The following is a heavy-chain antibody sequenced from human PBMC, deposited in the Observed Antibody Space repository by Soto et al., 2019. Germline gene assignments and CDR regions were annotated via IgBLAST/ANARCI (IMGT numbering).Heavy chain of an antibody. V-gene: IGHV3-74*01. D-gene: IGHD5-12*01. CDR2: INSDGSST. CDR1: GFTFSSYW. J-gene: IGHJ6*02. Sequence: EVQLVESGGGLVQPGGSLRLSCAASGFTFSSYWMHWVRQAPGKGLVWVSRINSDGSSTSYADSVKGRFTISRDNAKNTLYLQMNSLRAEDTAVYYCAREYVDIVATPLYYYYGMDVWGQGTTVTVSS. CDR3: AREYVDIVATPLYYYYGMDV.